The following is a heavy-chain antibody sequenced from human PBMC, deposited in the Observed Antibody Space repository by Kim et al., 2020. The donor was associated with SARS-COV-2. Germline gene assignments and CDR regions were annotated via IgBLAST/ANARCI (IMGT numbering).Heavy chain of an antibody. Sequence: ADSLKGRFNISRDNFKNTVYLQMNSLTAEDTAVYYCAKARTYYGSGFGFDPWGQGTLVTVSS. V-gene: IGHV3-66*01. J-gene: IGHJ5*02. D-gene: IGHD3-10*01. CDR3: AKARTYYGSGFGFDP.